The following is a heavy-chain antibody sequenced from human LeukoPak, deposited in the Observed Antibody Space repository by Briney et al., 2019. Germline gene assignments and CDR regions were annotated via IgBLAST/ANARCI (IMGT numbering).Heavy chain of an antibody. CDR2: ISSSGKTM. D-gene: IGHD6-6*01. CDR3: ARSIESSNPPYYYFYMDV. CDR1: GFTFSDYY. V-gene: IGHV3-11*01. J-gene: IGHJ6*03. Sequence: PGGSLRLSCAASGFTFSDYYMSWIRRAPGKGLEWLSYISSSGKTMSYADSVKGRFTISRDNAKNSLYLQLNSLRAEDTAVYFCARSIESSNPPYYYFYMDVWGKGTTVTVSS.